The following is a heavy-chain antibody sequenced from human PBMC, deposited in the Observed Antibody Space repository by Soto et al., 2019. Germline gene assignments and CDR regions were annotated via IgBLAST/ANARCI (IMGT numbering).Heavy chain of an antibody. J-gene: IGHJ4*02. CDR2: INPNSGGT. CDR1: GYTFTGYY. V-gene: IGHV1-2*02. Sequence: ASVKVSCKAFGYTFTGYYMHWVRQAPGQGLEWMGWINPNSGGTNYAQKFQGRVTMTRDTSIGTAYMELSRLSSDETAVYYCARSQVLDYWGQGTLVTVSS. CDR3: ARSQVLDY.